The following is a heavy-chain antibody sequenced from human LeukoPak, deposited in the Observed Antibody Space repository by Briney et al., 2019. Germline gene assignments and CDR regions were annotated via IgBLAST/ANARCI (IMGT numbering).Heavy chain of an antibody. CDR2: ISAYNGNT. Sequence: ASVKVSCKASGYTFTGYYMHWVRQAPGQGLEWMGWISAYNGNTNYAQKLQGRVTMTTDTSTSTAYMELRSLRSDDTAVYYCAREYGGVGDYWGQGTLVTVSS. CDR1: GYTFTGYY. V-gene: IGHV1-18*04. D-gene: IGHD4-17*01. CDR3: AREYGGVGDY. J-gene: IGHJ4*02.